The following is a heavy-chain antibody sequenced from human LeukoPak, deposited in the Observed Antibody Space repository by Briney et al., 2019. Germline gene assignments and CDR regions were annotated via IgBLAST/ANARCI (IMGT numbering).Heavy chain of an antibody. CDR1: GFTVSSNY. J-gene: IGHJ4*02. D-gene: IGHD1-1*01. CDR3: ARAPGAGVPGNHFDY. V-gene: IGHV3-53*01. Sequence: PGGSLRLSCAASGFTVSSNYMSWVRQAPGKGLEWVSLIYSGGSTYYADSVKGRFTISRDNSKNTLYLQMNSLRAEDTAVYYCARAPGAGVPGNHFDYWGQGTLVTVSS. CDR2: IYSGGST.